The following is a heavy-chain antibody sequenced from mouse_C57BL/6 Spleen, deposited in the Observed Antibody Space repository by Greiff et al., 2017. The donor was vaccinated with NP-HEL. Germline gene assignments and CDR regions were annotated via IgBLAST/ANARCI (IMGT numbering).Heavy chain of an antibody. CDR3: AREGRYFDV. CDR2: IDPSDSYT. J-gene: IGHJ1*03. CDR1: GYTFTSYW. Sequence: QVQLQQPGAELVMPGASVKLSCKASGYTFTSYWMHWVKQRPGQGLEWIGEIDPSDSYTNYNQKFKGKSTLTVDKSSSTAYMQLSSLTSEDSAVYYCAREGRYFDVWGTGTTVTVSS. V-gene: IGHV1-69*01.